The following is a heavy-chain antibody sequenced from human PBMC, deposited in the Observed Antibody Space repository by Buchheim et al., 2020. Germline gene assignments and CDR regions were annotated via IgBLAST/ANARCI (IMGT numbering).Heavy chain of an antibody. D-gene: IGHD3-16*01. CDR2: IIASGGST. V-gene: IGHV3-23*01. Sequence: EVQLLESGGGLVQPGGSLRLSCATSGFTFSSYAMSWVRQAPGKGLEWVSSIIASGGSTYYEDSVQVRFTISRDNSKNTLYLQMNSLRDEDTAVYYCAGGSRWYFDYWGQGTL. CDR1: GFTFSSYA. CDR3: AGGSRWYFDY. J-gene: IGHJ4*02.